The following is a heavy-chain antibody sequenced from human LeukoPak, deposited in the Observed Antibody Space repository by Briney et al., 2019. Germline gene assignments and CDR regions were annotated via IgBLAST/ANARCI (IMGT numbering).Heavy chain of an antibody. D-gene: IGHD6-19*01. J-gene: IGHJ6*02. CDR2: IKQDGSEK. CDR3: ARRSSRDYYYYGMDV. V-gene: IGHV3-7*01. Sequence: GGSLRLSCAASGFTFSSYWMCWVRQAPGKGLEWVANIKQDGSEKYYVDSVKGRFTISRDNAKNSLYLQMNSLRAEDTAVYYCARRSSRDYYYYGMDVWGQGTTVTVSS. CDR1: GFTFSSYW.